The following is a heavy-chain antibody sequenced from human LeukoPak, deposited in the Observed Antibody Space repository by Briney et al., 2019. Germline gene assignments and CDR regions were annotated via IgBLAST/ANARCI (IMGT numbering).Heavy chain of an antibody. CDR3: ARDPAYSGYDRYNWFDP. CDR1: GFTFSLYC. J-gene: IGHJ5*02. Sequence: GGSLRLSCAASGFTFSLYCMHWVRQAPGKGLVWVSHNNSDGSSTSYAVSVKGRFTISRNNAKNTLYLQMNSLRAEDTAVYYCARDPAYSGYDRYNWFDPWGQGTLVTVSS. CDR2: NNSDGSST. D-gene: IGHD5-12*01. V-gene: IGHV3-74*01.